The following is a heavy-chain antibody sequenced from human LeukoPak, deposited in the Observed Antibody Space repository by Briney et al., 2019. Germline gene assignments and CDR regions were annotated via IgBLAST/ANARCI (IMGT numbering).Heavy chain of an antibody. CDR3: ARMGGSSGWYAPPLA. Sequence: SDTLSLTCAVSGYSISSSNWWGWIRPPPGKGLEWIGYIYYSGSTYYNPSLKSRVTMSVDTSKNQFSLKLSSVTAVDTAVYYCARMGGSSGWYAPPLAWGQGTLVTVSS. V-gene: IGHV4-28*01. J-gene: IGHJ5*02. CDR1: GYSISSSNW. CDR2: IYYSGST. D-gene: IGHD6-19*01.